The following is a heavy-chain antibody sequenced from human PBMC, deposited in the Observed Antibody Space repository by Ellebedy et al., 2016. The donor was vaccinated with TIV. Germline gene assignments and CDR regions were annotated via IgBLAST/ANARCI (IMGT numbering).Heavy chain of an antibody. D-gene: IGHD1-20*01. CDR3: AKGKVDNWMDAGSLDY. CDR2: ISHDGSLK. J-gene: IGHJ4*02. V-gene: IGHV3-30*18. Sequence: PGGSLTLSCAASGLTFSNFDMDWVRQAPGKGLEWVAVISHDGSLKFYADSVKGRSSISRDNSKNTLYLQMNSLRVEDTAVYYCAKGKVDNWMDAGSLDYWGQGSLVTVSS. CDR1: GLTFSNFD.